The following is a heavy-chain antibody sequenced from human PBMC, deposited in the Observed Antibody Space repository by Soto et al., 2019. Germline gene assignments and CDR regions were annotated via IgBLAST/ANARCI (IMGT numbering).Heavy chain of an antibody. CDR3: ARVVWSGYYVYYNGMDV. J-gene: IGHJ6*02. Sequence: QVQLVESGGGVVQPGRSLRLSCAASGFTFSSYAMHWVRQAPGKGLEWVAAISYDGSNKYYADSVKGRFTISRDKSKNTLYLQMNSLRAEDTAVYYCARVVWSGYYVYYNGMDVWGQGTTVTVSS. D-gene: IGHD3-3*01. CDR2: ISYDGSNK. V-gene: IGHV3-30-3*01. CDR1: GFTFSSYA.